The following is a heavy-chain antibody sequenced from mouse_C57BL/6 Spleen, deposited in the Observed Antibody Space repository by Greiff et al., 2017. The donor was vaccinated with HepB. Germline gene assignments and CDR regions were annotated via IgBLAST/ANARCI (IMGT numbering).Heavy chain of an antibody. D-gene: IGHD2-4*01. CDR2: IDPSDSYT. CDR3: ARADYDADY. Sequence: VQLQQSGAELVRPGTSVKLSCKASGYTFTSYWMHWVKQRPGQGLEWIGVIDPSDSYTNYNQKFKGKATLTVDTSSSTAYMQLSSLTSEDSAVYYCARADYDADYWGQGTTLTVSS. V-gene: IGHV1-59*01. J-gene: IGHJ2*01. CDR1: GYTFTSYW.